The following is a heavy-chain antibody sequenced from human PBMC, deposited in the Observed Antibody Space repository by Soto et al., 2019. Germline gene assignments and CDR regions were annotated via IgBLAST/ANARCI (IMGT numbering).Heavy chain of an antibody. CDR1: GGSVSGYY. Sequence: TLSLTCAVYGGSVSGYYCSWIRQPPGKGLEWIGEINHSGSTNYNPSLKSRVTISVDTSKNQFSLKLSSVTAADTAVYYCAREGYCSGGSCFLGTLDYWRQGALVTVSS. V-gene: IGHV4-34*01. CDR2: INHSGST. CDR3: AREGYCSGGSCFLGTLDY. D-gene: IGHD2-15*01. J-gene: IGHJ4*02.